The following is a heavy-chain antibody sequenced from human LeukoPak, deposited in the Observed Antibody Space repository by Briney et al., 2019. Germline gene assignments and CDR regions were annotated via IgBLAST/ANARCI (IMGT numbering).Heavy chain of an antibody. Sequence: ETLSLTCTVSGGSIGSTRYYWGWVRQAPGKGLEWVSAITDSAGDTYHADSVKGRFTISRDNSNNILYLQMNTLRADDTAVYYCAKGSRSSRPYYFDYWGQGTLVTVSS. J-gene: IGHJ4*02. D-gene: IGHD6-6*01. CDR1: GGSIGSTRYY. CDR3: AKGSRSSRPYYFDY. CDR2: ITDSAGDT. V-gene: IGHV3-23*01.